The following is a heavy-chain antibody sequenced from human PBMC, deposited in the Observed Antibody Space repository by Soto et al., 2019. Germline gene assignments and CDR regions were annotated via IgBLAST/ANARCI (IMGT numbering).Heavy chain of an antibody. D-gene: IGHD6-6*01. Sequence: ASVKVSCKASGYTFTGYYMHWVRQAPGQELEWMGWINPNSGGTNYAQKFQGRVTMTRDTSISTAYMELSRLRSDDTAVYYCARAKSIAALTCYYYNCIDVHDKGTTGTVCS. CDR3: ARAKSIAALTCYYYNCIDV. CDR2: INPNSGGT. J-gene: IGHJ6*04. CDR1: GYTFTGYY. V-gene: IGHV1-2*02.